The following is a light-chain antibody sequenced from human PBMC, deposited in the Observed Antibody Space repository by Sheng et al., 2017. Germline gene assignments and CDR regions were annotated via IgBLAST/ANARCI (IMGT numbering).Light chain of an antibody. CDR3: QQYNNWPPFT. Sequence: DIVMTQSPDSLAVSLGERATINCKSSQNVLHTSISKNYLAWYQQKPGQPPKLLIYWASTRESGVPDRFSGSGSGTEFTLTISSLQSEDFAVYYCQQYNNWPPFTFGGGTKVEI. CDR2: WAS. J-gene: IGKJ4*01. CDR1: QNVLHTSISKNY. V-gene: IGKV4-1*01.